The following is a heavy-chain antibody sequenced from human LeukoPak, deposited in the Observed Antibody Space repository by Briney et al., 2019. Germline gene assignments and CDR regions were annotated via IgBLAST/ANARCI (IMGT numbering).Heavy chain of an antibody. Sequence: SQTLSLTCTVSGGSISSGSYYWSWIRQPAGKGLEWIGRIYTSGSTNYNPSLKSRVTISVDTSKNQFSLKLSSVTAADTAVYYCARESVKSLGLFDPWGQGTLVTVSS. CDR2: IYTSGST. CDR1: GGSISSGSYY. CDR3: ARESVKSLGLFDP. V-gene: IGHV4-61*02. J-gene: IGHJ5*02. D-gene: IGHD3-16*01.